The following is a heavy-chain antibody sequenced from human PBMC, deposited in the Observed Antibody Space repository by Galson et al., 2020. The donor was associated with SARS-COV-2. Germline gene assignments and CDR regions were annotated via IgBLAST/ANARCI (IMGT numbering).Heavy chain of an antibody. CDR2: ISSSGTNI. CDR1: GFTFSDYE. V-gene: IGHV3-48*03. D-gene: IGHD6-13*01. Sequence: GGSLRLSCAGSGFTFSDYEMHWVRHGPGKGLEWVSYISSSGTNIYYADSVKGRFTISRDNAKNSLYLQMTSLRAEDTAVYYCASPYLAAASFFGAFDIWGPGTMVTVSS. J-gene: IGHJ3*02. CDR3: ASPYLAAASFFGAFDI.